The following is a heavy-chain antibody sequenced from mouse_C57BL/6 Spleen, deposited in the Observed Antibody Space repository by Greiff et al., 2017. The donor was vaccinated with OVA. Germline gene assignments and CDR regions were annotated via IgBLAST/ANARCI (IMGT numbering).Heavy chain of an antibody. CDR1: GYTFTSYW. D-gene: IGHD1-1*01. J-gene: IGHJ2*01. V-gene: IGHV1-69*01. CDR3: ASRFRYYGSNYLYYFDV. CDR2: IDPSDSYT. Sequence: QVKLQQPGAELVMPGASVKLSCTASGYTFTSYWMHWVKQRPGQGLEWIGEIDPSDSYTNYNQKLKGKFTLTVDKSYSTAYMKLSSLTSDASAVYYCASRFRYYGSNYLYYFDVWGQGTTLTVSS.